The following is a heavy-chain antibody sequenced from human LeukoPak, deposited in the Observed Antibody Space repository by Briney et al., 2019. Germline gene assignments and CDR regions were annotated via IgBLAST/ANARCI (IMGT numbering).Heavy chain of an antibody. V-gene: IGHV1-8*01. D-gene: IGHD3-3*01. CDR2: MNPNSGNT. Sequence: WASVKVSCKASGYTFTSYDVNWVRQATGQGLEWMGWMNPNSGNTGYAQKFQGRVTMTRNTSISTAYMELSSLRSEDTAVYYCARGDYDFWSGYSKKRDWFGPWGQGTLVTVSS. CDR1: GYTFTSYD. J-gene: IGHJ5*02. CDR3: ARGDYDFWSGYSKKRDWFGP.